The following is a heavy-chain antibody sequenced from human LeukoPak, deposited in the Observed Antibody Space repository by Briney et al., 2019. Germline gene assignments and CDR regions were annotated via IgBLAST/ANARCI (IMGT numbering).Heavy chain of an antibody. D-gene: IGHD6-19*01. J-gene: IGHJ4*02. CDR3: AKALTGWSY. CDR1: GFTFSDYY. Sequence: GGSLRLSCAASGFTFSDYYMSWVRQAPGKGLEWVTVISYDGSNKYYADSVKGRFAISRDNSKNTLYLQMNSLRAEDTAVYYCAKALTGWSYWGQGTLVTVSS. CDR2: ISYDGSNK. V-gene: IGHV3-30*18.